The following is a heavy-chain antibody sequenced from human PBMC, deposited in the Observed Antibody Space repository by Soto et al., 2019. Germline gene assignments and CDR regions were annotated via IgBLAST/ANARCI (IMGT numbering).Heavy chain of an antibody. D-gene: IGHD2-15*01. Sequence: QVQLVESGGGVVQPGRSLRLSCAASGFTFSNYGMHWVRQAPGKGLKWVALIWYDGSNTYYADSVKGRFTISRDNSKNTLSLQMNSLRAEDTAVYYCARVIDCSDASCRPWDAFDIWGQGTMVTVSS. J-gene: IGHJ3*02. CDR1: GFTFSNYG. CDR2: IWYDGSNT. V-gene: IGHV3-33*01. CDR3: ARVIDCSDASCRPWDAFDI.